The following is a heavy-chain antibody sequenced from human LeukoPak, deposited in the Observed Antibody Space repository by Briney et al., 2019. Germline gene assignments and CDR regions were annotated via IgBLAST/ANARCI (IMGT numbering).Heavy chain of an antibody. Sequence: GGSLRLSCVASGFMFRSFEMYWVRQAPGKGLEWVAYISSGASTMYYADSVKGRFTISRDDAKNSLFLQMNSLRAEDTAVYYCALLAVASDFDYWGQGTPVTVSS. CDR1: GFMFRSFE. V-gene: IGHV3-48*03. CDR3: ALLAVASDFDY. CDR2: ISSGASTM. J-gene: IGHJ4*02. D-gene: IGHD6-19*01.